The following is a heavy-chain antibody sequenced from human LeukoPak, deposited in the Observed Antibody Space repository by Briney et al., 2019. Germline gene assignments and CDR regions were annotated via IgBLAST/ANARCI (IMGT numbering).Heavy chain of an antibody. CDR2: INPNSGGT. D-gene: IGHD6-19*01. J-gene: IGHJ4*02. Sequence: ASVKVSCKAPGYTFTGYYMHWVRQAPGQGLEWMGWINPNSGGTNYAQKFQGRVTMTRDTSISTAYMELSRLRSDDTAVYYCARVDSIAVAGYYFDYWGQGTLVTVSS. CDR1: GYTFTGYY. CDR3: ARVDSIAVAGYYFDY. V-gene: IGHV1-2*02.